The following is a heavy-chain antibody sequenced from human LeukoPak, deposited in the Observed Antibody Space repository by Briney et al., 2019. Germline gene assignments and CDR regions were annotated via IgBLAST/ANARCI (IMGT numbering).Heavy chain of an antibody. V-gene: IGHV3-23*01. J-gene: IGHJ4*02. D-gene: IGHD3/OR15-3a*01. CDR3: ARVGREGLDY. CDR2: ISGSGGST. CDR1: GFTFSSYA. Sequence: PGGSLRLSCAASGFTFSSYAMSWVRQAPGKGLEWVSAISGSGGSTYYADSVKGRFTISRDNAKNSLYLQMNSLRAEDTAVYYCARVGREGLDYWGQGTLVTVSS.